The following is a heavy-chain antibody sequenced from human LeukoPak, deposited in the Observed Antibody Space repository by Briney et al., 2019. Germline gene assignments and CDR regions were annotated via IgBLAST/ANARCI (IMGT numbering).Heavy chain of an antibody. CDR1: GYTFTSYG. D-gene: IGHD3-9*01. CDR3: ARDPGSYYDILTGYYTPYYFDY. V-gene: IGHV1-18*01. CDR2: ISTYNGDT. J-gene: IGHJ4*02. Sequence: ASVKVSCKASGYTFTSYGISWVRQAPGQRLEWMGWISTYNGDTDYAHSLQGRVTMSTDTSTGTAYMELRSLRSDDTAVYYCARDPGSYYDILTGYYTPYYFDYWGQGTLVTVSS.